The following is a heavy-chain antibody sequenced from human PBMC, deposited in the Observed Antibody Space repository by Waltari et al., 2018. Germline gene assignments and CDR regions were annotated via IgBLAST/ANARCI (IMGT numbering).Heavy chain of an antibody. D-gene: IGHD6-13*01. CDR1: GGSISSHY. J-gene: IGHJ4*02. Sequence: QVQLQESGPGLVKPSETLSLTCTVSGGSISSHYWSWIRQPPGKGLEWIGYIYYSGSTNYNPSLKSRVTISVDTSKNQFSLKLSSVTAADTAVYYCARGTRSSWYDYWGQGTLVTVSS. CDR3: ARGTRSSWYDY. V-gene: IGHV4-59*11. CDR2: IYYSGST.